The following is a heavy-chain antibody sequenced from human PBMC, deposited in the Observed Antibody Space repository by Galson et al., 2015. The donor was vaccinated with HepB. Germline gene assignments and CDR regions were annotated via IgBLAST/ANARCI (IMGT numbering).Heavy chain of an antibody. CDR1: GYTFTSYG. Sequence: SVKVSCKASGYTFTSYGISWVRQAPGQGLEWMGWINPYNRNTDYAQHLQGRVTMTTDTSTSTAYMELRSLRSDDTAVYYCARGALVVVVDATQNNWFDPWGQGTLVTVSS. V-gene: IGHV1-18*01. J-gene: IGHJ5*02. CDR3: ARGALVVVVDATQNNWFDP. D-gene: IGHD2-15*01. CDR2: INPYNRNT.